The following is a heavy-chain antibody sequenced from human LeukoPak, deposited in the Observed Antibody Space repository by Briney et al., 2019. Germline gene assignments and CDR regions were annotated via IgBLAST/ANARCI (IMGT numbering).Heavy chain of an antibody. J-gene: IGHJ4*02. CDR3: ARVLRLGELSLTD. V-gene: IGHV4-59*01. Sequence: SETLSLTCTVSGGSISSYYWSWIRQPPGKGLEWIGYIYYSGSTNYNPSLKSRVTISVDTSKNQFSLKLSSVTAADTAVYYCARVLRLGELSLTDWGQGTLVTVSS. CDR1: GGSISSYY. CDR2: IYYSGST. D-gene: IGHD3-16*02.